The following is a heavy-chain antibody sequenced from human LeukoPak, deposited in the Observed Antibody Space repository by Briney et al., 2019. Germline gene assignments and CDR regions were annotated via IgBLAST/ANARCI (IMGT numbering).Heavy chain of an antibody. J-gene: IGHJ6*02. CDR3: AKASRGIYDFWSGGRYYGMDV. CDR1: GFTFSGYA. V-gene: IGHV3-23*01. Sequence: GGSLRLSCAASGFTFSGYALSWLPQAPGKGLKWVLAISGSGGSTYYADSGKCRFTISKDNSKNTLYLQMNSLRAEDTAVYYCAKASRGIYDFWSGGRYYGMDVWGQGTTVTVSS. CDR2: ISGSGGST. D-gene: IGHD3-3*01.